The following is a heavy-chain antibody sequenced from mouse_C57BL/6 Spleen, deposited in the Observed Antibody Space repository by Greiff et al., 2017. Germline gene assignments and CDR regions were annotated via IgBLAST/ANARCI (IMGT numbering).Heavy chain of an antibody. CDR3: ARWYYGSSYFDY. V-gene: IGHV1-69*01. CDR1: GYTFTSYW. Sequence: QVQLQQPGAELVMPGASVKLSCKASGYTFTSYWMHWVKQRPGPGLEWIGEIDPSDSYTNYNQKFKGKSPLTVDKSSSTAYKQLSSLTSEDSSVYYCARWYYGSSYFDYGGQGTTLTVSS. J-gene: IGHJ2*01. D-gene: IGHD1-1*01. CDR2: IDPSDSYT.